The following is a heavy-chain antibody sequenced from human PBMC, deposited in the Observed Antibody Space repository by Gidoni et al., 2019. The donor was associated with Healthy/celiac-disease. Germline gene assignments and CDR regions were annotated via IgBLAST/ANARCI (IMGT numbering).Heavy chain of an antibody. V-gene: IGHV3-30*04. D-gene: IGHD4-17*01. Sequence: QVQLVESGGGVVQHGRSLRLSCAASGFTFSSYAMHWVRQSPGKGLEWVAVISYDGSNKYYADSVKGRFTISRDNSKNTLYLQMNSLRAEDTAVYYCARRNGDYGGAFDIWGQGTMVTVSS. CDR3: ARRNGDYGGAFDI. J-gene: IGHJ3*02. CDR1: GFTFSSYA. CDR2: ISYDGSNK.